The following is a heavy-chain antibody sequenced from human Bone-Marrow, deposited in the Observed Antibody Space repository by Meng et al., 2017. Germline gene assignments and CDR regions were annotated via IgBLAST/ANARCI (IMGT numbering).Heavy chain of an antibody. Sequence: GGSLRLSCAASGFTFDDYAMHWVRQAPGKGLEWASGISWNSGSIGYADSVKGRFTISRDNAKNSLYLQMNSLRAEDTALYYCAKVGTGYSSSWYGLDYWGQGTLVTVSS. CDR1: GFTFDDYA. J-gene: IGHJ4*02. CDR3: AKVGTGYSSSWYGLDY. D-gene: IGHD6-13*01. CDR2: ISWNSGSI. V-gene: IGHV3-9*01.